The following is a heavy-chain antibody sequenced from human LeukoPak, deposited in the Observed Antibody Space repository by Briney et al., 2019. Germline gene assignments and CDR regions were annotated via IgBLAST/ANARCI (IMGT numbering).Heavy chain of an antibody. D-gene: IGHD6-6*01. Sequence: ASVKVSCKASGYTFTSYGISWVRQAPGQGGEGMGWISSYNCNTNYSQKLQGRLTMTTHTSTSTAYMELRSLRSDDTAVYYCARDLVFGSSSSGGYFDYWGQGTLVTVSS. CDR2: ISSYNCNT. J-gene: IGHJ4*02. V-gene: IGHV1-18*01. CDR3: ARDLVFGSSSSGGYFDY. CDR1: GYTFTSYG.